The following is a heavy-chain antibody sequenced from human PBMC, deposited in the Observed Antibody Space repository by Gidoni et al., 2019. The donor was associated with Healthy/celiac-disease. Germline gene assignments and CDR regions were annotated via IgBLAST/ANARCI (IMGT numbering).Heavy chain of an antibody. CDR2: IYYSGST. CDR1: GGSVSRGSYY. Sequence: QVQLQESGPGLVKPSETLSLTCTVSGGSVSRGSYYWSWIRQPPGKGLEWIGYIYYSGSTNYNPSLKSRVTISVDTSKNQFSLKLSSVTAADTAVYYCAKQESSGWYYFDYWGQGTLVTVSS. J-gene: IGHJ4*02. D-gene: IGHD6-19*01. V-gene: IGHV4-61*01. CDR3: AKQESSGWYYFDY.